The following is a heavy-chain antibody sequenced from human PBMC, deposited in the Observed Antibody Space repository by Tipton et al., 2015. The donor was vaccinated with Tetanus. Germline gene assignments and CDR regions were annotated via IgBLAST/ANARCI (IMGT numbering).Heavy chain of an antibody. V-gene: IGHV4-34*01. J-gene: IGHJ4*02. CDR2: INHSGST. D-gene: IGHD3-22*01. CDR1: GGSFSGYY. CDR3: ARERDSMKVVVQPIDY. Sequence: TLSLTCAVYGGSFSGYYWSWIRQPPGKGLEWIGEINHSGSTNYNPSLKSRVTISVDTSKNQFSLKLSSVTAADTAVYYCARERDSMKVVVQPIDYWGQGTLATVSS.